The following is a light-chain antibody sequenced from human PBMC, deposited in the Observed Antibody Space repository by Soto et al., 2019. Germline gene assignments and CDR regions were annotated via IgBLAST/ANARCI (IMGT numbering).Light chain of an antibody. Sequence: SYELTQPPSVSVSPGQTASITCSGDTLGDKYACWYQQKPGQSPVLVIYQDSKRPSGIPERFSGSNSGNTATLTISGTQAMDEADYSCQAWDSSHVVFGGGTKLTVL. CDR1: TLGDKY. CDR3: QAWDSSHVV. CDR2: QDS. J-gene: IGLJ2*01. V-gene: IGLV3-1*01.